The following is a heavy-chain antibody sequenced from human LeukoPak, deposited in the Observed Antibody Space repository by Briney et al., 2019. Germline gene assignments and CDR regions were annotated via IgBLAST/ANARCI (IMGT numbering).Heavy chain of an antibody. CDR2: IWYDGSNK. Sequence: GGSLRLSCAASGXTFSSYGMHWVRQAPGKGLEWVAVIWYDGSNKYYADSVKGRFTISRDNSKNTLYLQMNSLRAEDTAVYYCARAGGYSYGYGNYWGQGTLVTVSS. V-gene: IGHV3-33*01. J-gene: IGHJ4*02. CDR1: GXTFSSYG. CDR3: ARAGGYSYGYGNY. D-gene: IGHD5-18*01.